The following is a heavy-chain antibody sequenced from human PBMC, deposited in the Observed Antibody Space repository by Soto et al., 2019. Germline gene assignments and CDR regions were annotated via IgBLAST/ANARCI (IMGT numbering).Heavy chain of an antibody. CDR1: GGTFSSYT. V-gene: IGHV1-69*08. Sequence: QVQLVQSGAEVKKPGSSVKVSCKASGGTFSSYTISWVRQAPGQGLEWMGRIIPILGIANYAQKFQGRVTITADXXTXTXCMELSSLRSEDTAVYYCARDYGVPGSPHYYYGMDVWGQGTTVTVSS. J-gene: IGHJ6*02. CDR3: ARDYGVPGSPHYYYGMDV. D-gene: IGHD3-10*01. CDR2: IIPILGIA.